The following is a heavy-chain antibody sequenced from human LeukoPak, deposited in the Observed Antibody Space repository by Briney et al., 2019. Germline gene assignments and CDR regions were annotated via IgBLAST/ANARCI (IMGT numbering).Heavy chain of an antibody. J-gene: IGHJ6*02. V-gene: IGHV1-46*01. CDR3: ARDARLQYYGMDV. Sequence: ASVKVSCKASGYTFTSYYIHWVRQAPRQGFEWMGIVHPSGGSTSYAQRFQGRVTMTRDTSTSTLYMELSSLRSEDTAVYYCARDARLQYYGMDVWGQGTTVTVSS. CDR1: GYTFTSYY. CDR2: VHPSGGST.